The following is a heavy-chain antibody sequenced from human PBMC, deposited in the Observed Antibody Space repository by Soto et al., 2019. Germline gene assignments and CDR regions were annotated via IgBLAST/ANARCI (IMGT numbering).Heavy chain of an antibody. Sequence: QVQLVESGGGMVQPGRSLRLSCAASGFMFSNYAMHWVRQAPGRGLDWVAVISYDGNTEYYADSVKGRVTISRDNSKNTVYLQMNSLRTDDTAVYYCARWREWELLLTHRHGSDLWGQGALVTVSS. CDR1: GFMFSNYA. CDR2: ISYDGNTE. CDR3: ARWREWELLLTHRHGSDL. J-gene: IGHJ5*02. D-gene: IGHD1-26*01. V-gene: IGHV3-30-3*01.